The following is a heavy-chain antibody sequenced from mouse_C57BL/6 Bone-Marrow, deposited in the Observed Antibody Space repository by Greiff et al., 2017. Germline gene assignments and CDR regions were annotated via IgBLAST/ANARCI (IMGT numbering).Heavy chain of an antibody. J-gene: IGHJ3*01. CDR1: GYTFTDYY. CDR2: INPNNGGT. CDR3: ASPLIYYYGSSFAY. D-gene: IGHD1-1*01. V-gene: IGHV1-26*01. Sequence: VQLQQSGPELVKPGASVKISCKASGYTFTDYYMNWVKQSHGKSLEWIGDINPNNGGTSYNQKFKGKATLTVDKSSSTAYMELRSLTSEDSAVYYCASPLIYYYGSSFAYRGQGTLVTVSA.